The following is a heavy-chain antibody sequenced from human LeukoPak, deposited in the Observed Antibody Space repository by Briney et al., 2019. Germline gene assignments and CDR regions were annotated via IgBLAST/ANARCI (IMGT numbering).Heavy chain of an antibody. V-gene: IGHV3-20*04. D-gene: IGHD3-9*01. J-gene: IGHJ4*02. CDR1: GFTLDDYG. CDR2: INWNGGST. CDR3: ARGLRYFDWFLFDY. Sequence: GGSLRLSCAASGFTLDDYGMSWVRQAPGKGLEWGSGINWNGGSTGYADSVKGRFTISRDNAKNSLYLQMNSLRADDTALYYCARGLRYFDWFLFDYWGQGTLVTVSS.